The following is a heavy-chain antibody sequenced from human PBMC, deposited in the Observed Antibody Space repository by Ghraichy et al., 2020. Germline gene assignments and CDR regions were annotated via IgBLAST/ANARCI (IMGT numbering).Heavy chain of an antibody. CDR3: ARDRRVSTAPYEAFDI. V-gene: IGHV4-59*01. CDR2: IYYTGST. D-gene: IGHD3-10*01. CDR1: GDSISSYY. Sequence: SETLSLTCTVSGDSISSYYWSWFRQPPGKGLELICYIYYTGSTNYSPSLKSRVTISVDRSKNQFSLNLSSMTAADTAVYYCARDRRVSTAPYEAFDIWGQGTMVTVSS. J-gene: IGHJ3*02.